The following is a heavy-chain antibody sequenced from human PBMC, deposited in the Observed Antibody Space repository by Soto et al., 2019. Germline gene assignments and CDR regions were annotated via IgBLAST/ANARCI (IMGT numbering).Heavy chain of an antibody. D-gene: IGHD4-17*01. CDR2: IYYSGST. CDR3: ARETGVGYGDYFDY. J-gene: IGHJ4*02. Sequence: SETLSLTCTVSGGSISSSSYYWGWIRQPPGKGLEWIGSIYYSGSTYYNPSLKSRVTISVDTSKNQFSLKLSSVTTADTAVYYCARETGVGYGDYFDYWGQGTLVTVSS. V-gene: IGHV4-39*07. CDR1: GGSISSSSYY.